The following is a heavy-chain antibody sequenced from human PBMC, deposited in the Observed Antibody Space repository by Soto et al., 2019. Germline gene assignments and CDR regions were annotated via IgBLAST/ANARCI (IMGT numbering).Heavy chain of an antibody. Sequence: SETLSLTCTVSGGSVSSGSYYWSWIRQPPGKGLEWIGYIYYSGSTNYNPSLKSRVTISVDTSKNQFSLKLSSVTAADTAVYYCARCRSGSYYTPWGQGTLVTVSS. D-gene: IGHD3-10*01. V-gene: IGHV4-61*01. CDR1: GGSVSSGSYY. CDR3: ARCRSGSYYTP. J-gene: IGHJ5*02. CDR2: IYYSGST.